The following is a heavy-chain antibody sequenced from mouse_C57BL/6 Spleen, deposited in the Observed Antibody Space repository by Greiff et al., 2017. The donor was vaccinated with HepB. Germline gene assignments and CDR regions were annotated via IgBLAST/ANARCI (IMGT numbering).Heavy chain of an antibody. Sequence: QVQLQQSGPELVKPGASVKISCKASGYAFSSSWMNWVKQRPGKGLEWIGRIYPGDGDTNYNGKFKGKATLTADKSSSTAYMQLSSLTSEDSAVYFCARPIYYGNYAMDYWGQGTSVTVSS. CDR1: GYAFSSSW. CDR2: IYPGDGDT. V-gene: IGHV1-82*01. J-gene: IGHJ4*01. CDR3: ARPIYYGNYAMDY. D-gene: IGHD2-1*01.